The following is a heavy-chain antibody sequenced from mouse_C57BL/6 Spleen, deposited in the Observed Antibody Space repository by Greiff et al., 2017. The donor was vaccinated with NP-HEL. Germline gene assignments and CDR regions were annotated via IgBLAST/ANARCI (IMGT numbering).Heavy chain of an antibody. D-gene: IGHD2-1*01. CDR2: IDPENGDT. CDR3: TTNYDNAMDY. V-gene: IGHV14-4*01. Sequence: VQLKESGAELVRPGASVKLSCTASGFNIKDDYMHWVKQRPEQGLEWIGWIDPENGDTEYASKFQGKATITADTSSNTAYLQLSSLTSEDTAVYYCTTNYDNAMDYWGQGTSVTVSS. CDR1: GFNIKDDY. J-gene: IGHJ4*01.